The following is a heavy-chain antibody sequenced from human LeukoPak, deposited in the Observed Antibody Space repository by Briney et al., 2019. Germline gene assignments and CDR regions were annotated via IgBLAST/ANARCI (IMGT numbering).Heavy chain of an antibody. Sequence: PGGSLRLSCAASGFTVSSNYMSWVRQAPGKGLEGVSVIYSGGSTYYADSVKGRVTISRDSSKNKLYLQKNSLRAEDTAVYYCARDLYGGKGDYWGQGTLVTVSS. CDR3: ARDLYGGKGDY. V-gene: IGHV3-66*02. CDR1: GFTVSSNY. CDR2: IYSGGST. J-gene: IGHJ4*02. D-gene: IGHD4-23*01.